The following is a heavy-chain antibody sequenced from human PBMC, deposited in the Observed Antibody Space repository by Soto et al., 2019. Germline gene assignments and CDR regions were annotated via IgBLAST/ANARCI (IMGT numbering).Heavy chain of an antibody. J-gene: IGHJ6*02. CDR3: ARESIWAVPGV. V-gene: IGHV3-74*01. CDR2: IKSDGSST. CDR1: GFTFSSYW. D-gene: IGHD6-19*01. Sequence: GGSLRLSCAASGFTFSSYWMQWVRQVPGKGLVWVSRIKSDGSSTSYADSVKGRFTISRDNAKNTLYLQMDSLRAEDTAVYYCARESIWAVPGVWGQGTMVTVSS.